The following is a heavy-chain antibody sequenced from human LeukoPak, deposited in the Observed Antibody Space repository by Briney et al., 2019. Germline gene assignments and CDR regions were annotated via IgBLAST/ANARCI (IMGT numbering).Heavy chain of an antibody. Sequence: PSETLSLTCTVSGGSISSSSYYWGWIRQPPGKGLEWIGSIYYSGSTYYNPSLKSRVTISVDTSKNQFSLKLSSVTAADTAVYYCARHGSSLVVAATPNPTNWFDPWGQGTLVTVSS. CDR1: GGSISSSSYY. CDR2: IYYSGST. V-gene: IGHV4-39*01. CDR3: ARHGSSLVVAATPNPTNWFDP. D-gene: IGHD2-15*01. J-gene: IGHJ5*02.